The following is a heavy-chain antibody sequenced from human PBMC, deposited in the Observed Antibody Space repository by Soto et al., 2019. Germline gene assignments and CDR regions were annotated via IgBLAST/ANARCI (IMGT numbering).Heavy chain of an antibody. J-gene: IGHJ4*02. CDR3: ARVRLGFLTRYLDH. D-gene: IGHD1-26*01. CDR2: IKNKANSYNT. Sequence: EVQVVESGGGLVQPGGSLRLSCAASGFTFSDHYIDSVRQAAGKGLEWVGRIKNKANSYNTEYAASVKGRFTISRDDSTNSLYLQMNSLKTEDSAVYYCARVRLGFLTRYLDHWGQGTLVTVSS. CDR1: GFTFSDHY. V-gene: IGHV3-72*01.